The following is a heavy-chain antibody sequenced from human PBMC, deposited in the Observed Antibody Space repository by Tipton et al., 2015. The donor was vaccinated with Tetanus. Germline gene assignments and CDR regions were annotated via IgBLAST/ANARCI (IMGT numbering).Heavy chain of an antibody. V-gene: IGHV4-34*01. J-gene: IGHJ4*02. CDR2: INHGGNA. CDR3: ARWIAVTGTDFDF. D-gene: IGHD6-19*01. CDR1: GDSISGYY. Sequence: TLSLTCTVSGDSISGYYWSWIRQPPGKGLEWIGEINHGGNANYNPSLKSRVTISVDTSKNQFSLKLTSVTAADTAVYYCARWIAVTGTDFDFWGQGTLVTVSS.